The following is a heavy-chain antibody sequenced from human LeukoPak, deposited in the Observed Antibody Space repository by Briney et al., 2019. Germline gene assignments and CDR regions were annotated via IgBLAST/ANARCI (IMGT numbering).Heavy chain of an antibody. CDR1: GGSISSYY. J-gene: IGHJ4*02. D-gene: IGHD3-22*01. CDR3: ARGGAYYYDSSGYPNFDY. V-gene: IGHV4-59*01. CDR2: IYYSGST. Sequence: PSETLSLTCTVSGGSISSYYWSWIRQPPGKGLEWIGYIYYSGSTNYNPSLKSRVTISVDTSKNQFSLKLSSVTAADTAVYYCARGGAYYYDSSGYPNFDYWGQGTLVTVSS.